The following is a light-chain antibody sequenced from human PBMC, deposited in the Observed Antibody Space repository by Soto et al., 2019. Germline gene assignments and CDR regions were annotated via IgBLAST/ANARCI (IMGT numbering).Light chain of an antibody. V-gene: IGKV3-20*01. CDR3: QQYGSSPST. CDR1: QSVSSSY. J-gene: IGKJ2*01. CDR2: GAS. Sequence: EIVLTQSPGTLSLSPGERATLSCRASQSVSSSYLAWYLQKPGQAPRLLMYGASGRATGIPDRFSGSGTATDFTLTISRLELEDFAVYYCQQYGSSPSTFGQGTKVDTK.